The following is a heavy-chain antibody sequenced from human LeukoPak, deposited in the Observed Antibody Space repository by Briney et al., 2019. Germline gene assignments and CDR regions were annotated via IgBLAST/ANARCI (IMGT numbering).Heavy chain of an antibody. CDR3: ARGQMKIGGGYGHFDY. J-gene: IGHJ4*02. Sequence: ASVKVSCKASGGTFSSYAISWVRQAPGQGLEWMGGIIPIFGTANYAQKFQGRVTITTDESTSTAYMELSSLRSEDTAVYYCARGQMKIGGGYGHFDYWAREPWSPSPQ. CDR2: IIPIFGTA. D-gene: IGHD5-12*01. CDR1: GGTFSSYA. V-gene: IGHV1-69*05.